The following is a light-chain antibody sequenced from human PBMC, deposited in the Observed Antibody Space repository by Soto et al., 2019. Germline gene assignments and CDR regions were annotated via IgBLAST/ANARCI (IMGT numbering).Light chain of an antibody. CDR1: QSVLYSSNNKNY. J-gene: IGKJ1*01. Sequence: DIVMTQSPDXLAVSLGERATINCKSSQSVLYSSNNKNYLAWYQQKPGQPPKLLIYWASTRESGVPDRFSGSGSGTDFTLTISSLQAEDVAVYYCQQYFRPWTFGQGTKVEIK. CDR2: WAS. V-gene: IGKV4-1*01. CDR3: QQYFRPWT.